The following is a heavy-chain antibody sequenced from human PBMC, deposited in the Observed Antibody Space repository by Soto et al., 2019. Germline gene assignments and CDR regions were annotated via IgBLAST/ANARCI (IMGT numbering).Heavy chain of an antibody. D-gene: IGHD5-12*01. Sequence: VQLVESGGGVVQPGMSLRLSCAASGFVYNTYAMHWVRLSPGKGLEWVALIWNDGSKKYYVDSVKGRFTISRDNSQNPLSLQMDSLRGEDTAVYFCVRGIPFQYSNHWLHWYFDLWGRGTQVTVSS. CDR2: IWNDGSKK. CDR3: VRGIPFQYSNHWLHWYFDL. V-gene: IGHV3-33*01. CDR1: GFVYNTYA. J-gene: IGHJ2*01.